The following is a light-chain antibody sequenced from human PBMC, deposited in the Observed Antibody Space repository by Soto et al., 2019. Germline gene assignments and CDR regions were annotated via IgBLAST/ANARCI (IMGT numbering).Light chain of an antibody. V-gene: IGKV1-5*03. CDR2: KAS. CDR1: QSISSW. CDR3: QQSLTMPIT. Sequence: DLQLTQSPSTLSASVVDIVTITCRASQSISSWLAWYQQKPGKAPKLLIYKASSLESGVPSRFSGSGSRTEFTLTIADLQPDDFGTYYCQQSLTMPITFGHGTRLEIK. J-gene: IGKJ5*01.